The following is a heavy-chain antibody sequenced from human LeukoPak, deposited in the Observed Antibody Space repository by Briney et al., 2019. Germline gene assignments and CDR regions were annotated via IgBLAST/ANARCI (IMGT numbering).Heavy chain of an antibody. J-gene: IGHJ6*02. CDR1: GFTFSSYA. V-gene: IGHV3-74*01. CDR3: ARVRDRGYDFWSGYWPNYYYGMDV. Sequence: GGSLRLSCSASGFTFSSYAMHWVRQAPGKGLVWVSRINSDGSSTSYADSVKGRFTISRDNAKNTLYLQMNSLRAEDTAVYYCARVRDRGYDFWSGYWPNYYYGMDVWGQGTTVTVSS. CDR2: INSDGSST. D-gene: IGHD3-3*01.